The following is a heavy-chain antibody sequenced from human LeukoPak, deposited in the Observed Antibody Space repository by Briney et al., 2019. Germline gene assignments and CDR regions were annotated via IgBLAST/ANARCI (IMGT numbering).Heavy chain of an antibody. D-gene: IGHD3-16*02. CDR2: ISSSSSTI. CDR3: ARDGSGGVIANIGGFDP. J-gene: IGHJ5*02. CDR1: GFTFSSYS. V-gene: IGHV3-48*01. Sequence: GGSLRLSCAASGFTFSSYSMNWVRQAPGKGLEWVSYISSSSSTIYYADSVKGRFTISRDNAKNSLYLQMNSLRAEGTAVYYCARDGSGGVIANIGGFDPWGQGTLVTVSS.